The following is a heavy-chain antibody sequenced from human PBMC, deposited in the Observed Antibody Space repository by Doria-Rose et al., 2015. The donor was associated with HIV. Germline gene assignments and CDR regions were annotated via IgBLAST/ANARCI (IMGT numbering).Heavy chain of an antibody. D-gene: IGHD6-13*01. Sequence: ESGPVLVKPTETLTQTCTVSGVSLSSPGMGVSWIRQPPGKALEWLANIFSDDERSYKTSLKSRLTISRGTSKSQVVLTMTDMDPVGTATYYCARIKSSRWYHKYYFDFWGQGTLVIVSA. CDR1: GVSLSSPGMG. V-gene: IGHV2-26*01. CDR2: IFSDDER. J-gene: IGHJ4*02. CDR3: ARIKSSRWYHKYYFDF.